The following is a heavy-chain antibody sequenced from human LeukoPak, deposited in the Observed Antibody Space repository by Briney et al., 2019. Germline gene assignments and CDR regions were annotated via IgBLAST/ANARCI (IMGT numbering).Heavy chain of an antibody. Sequence: SETLSLTCAVYGGSFSGYYWSWIRQPPGKGLEWIGEINHSGSTNYNPSLKSRVTISVDTSKNQFSLKPSSVTAADTAVYYCARGRWPIRGYPKYYFDYWGQGTLVTVSS. V-gene: IGHV4-34*01. CDR1: GGSFSGYY. CDR2: INHSGST. D-gene: IGHD2-15*01. CDR3: ARGRWPIRGYPKYYFDY. J-gene: IGHJ4*02.